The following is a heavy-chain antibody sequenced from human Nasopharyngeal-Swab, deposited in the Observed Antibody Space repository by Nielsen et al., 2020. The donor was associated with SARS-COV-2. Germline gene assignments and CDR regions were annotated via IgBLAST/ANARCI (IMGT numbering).Heavy chain of an antibody. CDR3: ARAKGDIVATIRVWGFDP. D-gene: IGHD5-12*01. V-gene: IGHV1-2*06. CDR1: GYTFTGYY. CDR2: INPNSGGT. Sequence: ASVKVSCKASGYTFTGYYMHWVRQAPGQGLEWMGRINPNSGGTNYAQKFQGRATMTRDTSISTAYMELSRLRSDDTAVYYCARAKGDIVATIRVWGFDPWGQGTLVTVSS. J-gene: IGHJ5*02.